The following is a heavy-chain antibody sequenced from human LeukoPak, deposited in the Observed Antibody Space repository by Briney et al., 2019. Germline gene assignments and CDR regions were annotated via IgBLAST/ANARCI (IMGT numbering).Heavy chain of an antibody. CDR2: IYTSGST. V-gene: IGHV4-4*09. Sequence: SETLSLTCTVSGGSISSYYWSWIRQPPGKGLEWIGYIYTSGSTNYNPSLKSRVTISVDTSKNQFSLKLSSVTAADTAVYYCARLERLGVGYYYYYYMDVWGKGTTVTVSS. J-gene: IGHJ6*03. D-gene: IGHD6-25*01. CDR3: ARLERLGVGYYYYYYMDV. CDR1: GGSISSYY.